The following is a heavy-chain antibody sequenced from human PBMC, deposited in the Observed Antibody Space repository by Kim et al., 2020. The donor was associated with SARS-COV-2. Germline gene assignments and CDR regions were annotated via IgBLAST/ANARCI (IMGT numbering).Heavy chain of an antibody. V-gene: IGHV3-7*01. Sequence: GGSLRLSCAASGFTFSSYWMSWVRQAPGKGLEWVANIKQDGSEKYYVDSVKGRFTISRDNAKNSLYLQMNSLRAEDTAVYYCARVSGNWNDWAYYYYYYYMDVWGKGTTVTVSS. J-gene: IGHJ6*03. CDR2: IKQDGSEK. CDR3: ARVSGNWNDWAYYYYYYYMDV. D-gene: IGHD1-1*01. CDR1: GFTFSSYW.